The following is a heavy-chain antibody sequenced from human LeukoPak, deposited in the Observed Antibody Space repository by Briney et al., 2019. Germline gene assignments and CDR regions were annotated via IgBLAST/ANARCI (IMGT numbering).Heavy chain of an antibody. CDR1: GFTFSSYG. CDR3: ARACRTSSSSSDY. D-gene: IGHD6-6*01. CDR2: IWYDGSNK. Sequence: PGGSLRLSCAASGFTFSSYGMHWVCQAPGKGLEWVAVIWYDGSNKYYADSVKGRFTISRDNSKNTLYLQMNSLRAEDTDVYYCARACRTSSSSSDYWGQGTLVTVSS. J-gene: IGHJ4*02. V-gene: IGHV3-33*01.